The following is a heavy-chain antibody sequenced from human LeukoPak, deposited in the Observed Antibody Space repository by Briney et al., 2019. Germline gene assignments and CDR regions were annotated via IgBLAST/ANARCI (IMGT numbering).Heavy chain of an antibody. V-gene: IGHV4-39*02. CDR3: ARNGNYYDSSGYYSLGC. D-gene: IGHD3-22*01. CDR2: IYYSGST. CDR1: GGSISSSSYY. J-gene: IGHJ4*02. Sequence: SETLSLTYTVSGGSISSSSYYWGWIRQPPGKGLEWIGSIYYSGSTYYNPSLKSRITISVDTSKNHFSLKLSSVTAADTAVYYCARNGNYYDSSGYYSLGCWGQGTLVTVSS.